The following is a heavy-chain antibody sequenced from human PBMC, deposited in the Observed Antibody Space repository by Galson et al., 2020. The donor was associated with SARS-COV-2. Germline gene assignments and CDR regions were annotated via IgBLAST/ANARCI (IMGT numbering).Heavy chain of an antibody. Sequence: GESLKISCAASGFTFSTYAMSWVRQAPGKGLEWVPVISAGGVSTLYADSVNGRFAISRDNFKNTLYLEMNSLDADDTATYYCAKATTAGDCSRTTCYAAGFDCWGQGTLVTVSS. D-gene: IGHD2-2*01. J-gene: IGHJ4*02. CDR3: AKATTAGDCSRTTCYAAGFDC. CDR2: ISAGGVST. V-gene: IGHV3-23*01. CDR1: GFTFSTYA.